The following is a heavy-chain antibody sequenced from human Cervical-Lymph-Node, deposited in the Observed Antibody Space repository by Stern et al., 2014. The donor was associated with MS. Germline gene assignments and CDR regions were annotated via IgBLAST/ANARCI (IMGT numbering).Heavy chain of an antibody. CDR3: AGGNVGASYFDR. V-gene: IGHV4-31*11. CDR2: IYDSGNT. D-gene: IGHD1-26*01. CDR1: GASISTGDHY. J-gene: IGHJ4*02. Sequence: QVQLVQSGPGLVKPSQTLSLTCAVSGASISTGDHYWSWIRQHTGKGLEWIGNIYDSGNTYSNPSLKSRLKISVDPSKNQFSLRLTSVTAADTAVYYCAGGNVGASYFDRCGQGTLVTVSS.